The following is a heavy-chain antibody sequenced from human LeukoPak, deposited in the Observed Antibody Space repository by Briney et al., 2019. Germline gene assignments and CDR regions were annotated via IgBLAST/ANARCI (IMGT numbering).Heavy chain of an antibody. CDR3: AKDAIAAAGNVY. CDR1: GFTFSSYW. CDR2: ISWNSGSI. Sequence: AGGSLRLSCAASGFTFSSYWMHWVRQAPGKGLEWVSGISWNSGSIGYADSVKGRFTISRDNAKNSLYLQMNSLRAEDTALYYCAKDAIAAAGNVYWGQGTLVTVSS. D-gene: IGHD6-13*01. J-gene: IGHJ4*02. V-gene: IGHV3-9*01.